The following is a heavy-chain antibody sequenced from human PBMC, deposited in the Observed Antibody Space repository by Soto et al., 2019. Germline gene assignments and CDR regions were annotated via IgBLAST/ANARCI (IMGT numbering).Heavy chain of an antibody. Sequence: EVQLVESGGGLVQPGGSLRVSCAASGFTFGSYGMNWVRQAPGKGLVWVSRIDSDGSSTTYADSVKGRFTTSRDNAKNTLYLQMSSLRVEDTAVYYCARGRPYGMEVWGQGTTVTVSS. J-gene: IGHJ6*02. CDR2: IDSDGSST. CDR1: GFTFGSYG. V-gene: IGHV3-74*01. CDR3: ARGRPYGMEV.